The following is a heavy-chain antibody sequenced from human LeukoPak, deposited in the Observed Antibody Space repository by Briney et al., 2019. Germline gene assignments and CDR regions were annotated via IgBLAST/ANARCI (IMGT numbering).Heavy chain of an antibody. CDR1: GYTFTGYY. Sequence: ASVKVSCKASGYTFTGYYMHWVRQAPGQGLEWMGWINPNSGGTNYAQKFQGRVTMTRDTSTSTVYMELSSLRSEDTAVYYCARDSCSSTSCRRYNWFDPWGQGTLVTVSS. CDR3: ARDSCSSTSCRRYNWFDP. J-gene: IGHJ5*02. V-gene: IGHV1-2*02. CDR2: INPNSGGT. D-gene: IGHD2-2*01.